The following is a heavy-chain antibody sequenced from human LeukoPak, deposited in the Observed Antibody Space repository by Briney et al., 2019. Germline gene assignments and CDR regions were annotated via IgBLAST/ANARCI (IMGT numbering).Heavy chain of an antibody. V-gene: IGHV4-59*02. J-gene: IGHJ6*02. CDR1: GDFVRSYY. CDR3: VRDSRYGSGWFEDGLDF. D-gene: IGHD6-13*01. Sequence: SEILSLTCTVSGDFVRSYYWSWIRQPPGQGLEWLGHINDRGSTNYNPSLQGRVTISIDKSKNQFSLKVNSVTAADTAVYYCVRDSRYGSGWFEDGLDFWGQGTTVTVSS. CDR2: INDRGST.